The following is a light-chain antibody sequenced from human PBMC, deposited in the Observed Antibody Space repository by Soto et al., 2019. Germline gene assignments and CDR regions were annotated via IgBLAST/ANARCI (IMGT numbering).Light chain of an antibody. CDR3: QQYDT. CDR1: QSVSSSD. CDR2: SAS. Sequence: IVLTQSPCTLSLSPGERATLSCRASQSVSSSDLAWYQQKPGQAPRLLIYSASSRATGIPDRFSGSGSGTDFTLTISRLEPEDFSVYYCQQYDTFGQGTKLEIK. J-gene: IGKJ2*01. V-gene: IGKV3-20*01.